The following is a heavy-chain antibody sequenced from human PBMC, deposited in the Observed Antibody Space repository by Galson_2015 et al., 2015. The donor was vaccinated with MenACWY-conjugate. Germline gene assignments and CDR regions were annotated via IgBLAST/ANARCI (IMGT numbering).Heavy chain of an antibody. V-gene: IGHV3-30*02. CDR1: GFTFTRNG. J-gene: IGHJ3*02. CDR2: IRDIGNDK. D-gene: IGHD6-19*01. Sequence: SLRLSCAASGFTFTRNGMHWVRQSPGKGLEWVAWIRDIGNDKSYPDSVTGRFTISRDNSKSTVSLQMNNLRAEDTAEYYCAKDAQWSFDIWGQGTMVTVSS. CDR3: AKDAQWSFDI.